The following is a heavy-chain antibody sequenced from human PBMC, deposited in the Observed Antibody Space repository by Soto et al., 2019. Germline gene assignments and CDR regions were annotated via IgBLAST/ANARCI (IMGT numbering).Heavy chain of an antibody. CDR3: AKDLLGFLEWLAFDY. V-gene: IGHV3-23*01. CDR1: GFSFSSYA. CDR2: ISGSGGST. Sequence: EVQLLESGGGLVQPGGSLRLSCAASGFSFSSYAMSWVRQAPEKGLEWVSAISGSGGSTYYADSVKGRFTISRDNSKNTLYLQMNSLRPEDTAVYYCAKDLLGFLEWLAFDYWGQGTLVTVSS. D-gene: IGHD3-3*01. J-gene: IGHJ4*02.